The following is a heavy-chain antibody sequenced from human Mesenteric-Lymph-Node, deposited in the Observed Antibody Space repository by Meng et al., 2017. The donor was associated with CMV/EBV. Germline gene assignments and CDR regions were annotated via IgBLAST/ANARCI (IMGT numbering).Heavy chain of an antibody. V-gene: IGHV3-23*01. J-gene: IGHJ3*02. CDR2: IASGGST. CDR3: AKDIRTISAFDI. CDR1: GFTFTNYW. D-gene: IGHD1/OR15-1a*01. Sequence: GGSLRLSCEASGFTFTNYWILWVRQAPGKGLEWVSGIASGGSTYYADSVKGRFTISRDNSKNTLYLQMNSLRAEDTAVYYCAKDIRTISAFDIWGQGTMVTVSS.